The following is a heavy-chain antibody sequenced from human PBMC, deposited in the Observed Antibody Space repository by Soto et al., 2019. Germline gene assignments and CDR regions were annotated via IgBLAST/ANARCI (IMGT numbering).Heavy chain of an antibody. CDR2: IYHSGST. CDR1: GGSISSSNW. V-gene: IGHV4-4*02. J-gene: IGHJ6*02. CDR3: ARDLGYCSSTSCYYYYYYGMDV. Sequence: SETLSLTGAVSGGSISSSNWWSWVRQRPGKGLEWIGEIYHSGSTNYNPSLKSRVTISVDKSKNQFSLKLSSVTAADTAVYYCARDLGYCSSTSCYYYYYYGMDVWGQGTTVTVSS. D-gene: IGHD2-2*01.